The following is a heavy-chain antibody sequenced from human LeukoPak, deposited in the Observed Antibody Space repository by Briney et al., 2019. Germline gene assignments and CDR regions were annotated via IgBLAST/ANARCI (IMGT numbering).Heavy chain of an antibody. J-gene: IGHJ4*02. D-gene: IGHD3-3*01. Sequence: GGSLRLSCVASGFTFSSYWMNWFRQAPGKGLEWVANIKQDGSEKYYVDSVRGRFTISRDNAKNSLFLHMNSLRVEDTAVYYCARLTIYDDTDYWGQGTLVTVSS. CDR2: IKQDGSEK. CDR3: ARLTIYDDTDY. CDR1: GFTFSSYW. V-gene: IGHV3-7*01.